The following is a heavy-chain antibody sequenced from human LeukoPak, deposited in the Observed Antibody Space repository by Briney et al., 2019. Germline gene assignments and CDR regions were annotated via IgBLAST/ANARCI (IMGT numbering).Heavy chain of an antibody. V-gene: IGHV3-9*01. CDR3: AKGNYGDYAPIDY. CDR1: GFTFDDYA. D-gene: IGHD4-17*01. CDR2: ISWNSGSI. Sequence: GRSLRLSCAASGFTFDDYAMHWVRQAPGKGLEWVSGISWNSGSIGYADSVKGRFTISRDNANNSLYLQMNSLRAEDTALYYCAKGNYGDYAPIDYWGQGTLVTVSS. J-gene: IGHJ4*02.